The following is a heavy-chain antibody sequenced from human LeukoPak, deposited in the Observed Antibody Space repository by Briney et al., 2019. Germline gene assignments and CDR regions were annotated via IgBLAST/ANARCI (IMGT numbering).Heavy chain of an antibody. Sequence: PGGSLRLSCAASGFTFSSYAMSWVRQAPGKGLGWVSAISGSGGSTYYADSVKGRFTISRDNSKNTLYLQMNSLRAEDTAVYYCAKDREYYYDSSGYFHFDYWGQGTLVTVSS. CDR1: GFTFSSYA. D-gene: IGHD3-22*01. V-gene: IGHV3-23*01. J-gene: IGHJ4*02. CDR2: ISGSGGST. CDR3: AKDREYYYDSSGYFHFDY.